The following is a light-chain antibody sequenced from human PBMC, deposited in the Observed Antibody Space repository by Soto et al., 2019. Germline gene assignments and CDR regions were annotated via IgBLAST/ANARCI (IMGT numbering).Light chain of an antibody. CDR1: SSDVGGYNY. CDR3: SSYTSSSTLYV. J-gene: IGLJ1*01. CDR2: DVS. Sequence: ALTQPASVSESPGQSITISCTGTSSDVGGYNYVSWYQQHPGKAPKLMIYDVSNRPSGVSNRFSGSKSGNTASLTISGLQAEDEADYYCSSYTSSSTLYVFGTGTKVTVL. V-gene: IGLV2-14*01.